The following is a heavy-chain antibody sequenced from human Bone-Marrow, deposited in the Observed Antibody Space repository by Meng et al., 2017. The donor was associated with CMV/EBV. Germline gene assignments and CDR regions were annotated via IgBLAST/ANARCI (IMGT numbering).Heavy chain of an antibody. Sequence: SETLSLTCAVYGGSFSGYYWSWIRQPPGKGLEWIGEINHSGSTNYNPSLKSRVTISVDTSKNQFSLKLRSVTVADTAVYYCARGIVVVPAAIVANWFDPWGQGTRVTVYS. CDR1: GGSFSGYY. J-gene: IGHJ5*02. CDR2: INHSGST. D-gene: IGHD2-2*01. CDR3: ARGIVVVPAAIVANWFDP. V-gene: IGHV4-34*01.